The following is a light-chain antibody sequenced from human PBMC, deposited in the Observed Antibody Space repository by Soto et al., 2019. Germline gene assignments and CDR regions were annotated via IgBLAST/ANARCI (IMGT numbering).Light chain of an antibody. CDR3: QQYGSSSPWT. Sequence: DIPMTQSPSTLSASVGDRVTITCRASQSVGSWLAWYQQKPGKAPKLLIYKASSLESGVPSRFSGSGSGTAFSLTISSLQPDDFASYHCQQYGSSSPWTFGQGTKVEIK. CDR1: QSVGSW. J-gene: IGKJ1*01. CDR2: KAS. V-gene: IGKV1-5*03.